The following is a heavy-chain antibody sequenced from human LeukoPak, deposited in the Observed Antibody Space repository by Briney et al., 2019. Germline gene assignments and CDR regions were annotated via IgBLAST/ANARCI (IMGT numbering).Heavy chain of an antibody. V-gene: IGHV3-23*01. CDR1: GFTFSSYA. J-gene: IGHJ4*02. CDR3: AKNLLYTSSVWSD. Sequence: GGSLRLSCAASGFTFSSYAMSWVRQAPGKGLEWVSAISGGGGYTYYANSVEGRFTTSRDNSKNTLYLQMNSLRAEDTALYYRAKNLLYTSSVWSDWGQGTLVTVSS. CDR2: ISGGGGYT. D-gene: IGHD6-6*01.